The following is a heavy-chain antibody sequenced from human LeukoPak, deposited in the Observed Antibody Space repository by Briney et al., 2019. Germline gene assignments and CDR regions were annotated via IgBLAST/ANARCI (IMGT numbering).Heavy chain of an antibody. D-gene: IGHD1-26*01. CDR3: AKETQWALDS. V-gene: IGHV3-9*01. CDR2: ISWNSDSI. Sequence: GGSLRLSCAASGFTFSSYWINWVRQAPGKGLEWVSGISWNSDSIGYADSVKGRFTISRDNAKNSLYLQMNSLRAEDTALYYCAKETQWALDSWGQGTLVTVSS. J-gene: IGHJ4*02. CDR1: GFTFSSYW.